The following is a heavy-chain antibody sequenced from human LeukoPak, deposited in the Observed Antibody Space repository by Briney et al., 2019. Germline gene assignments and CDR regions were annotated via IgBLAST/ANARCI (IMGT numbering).Heavy chain of an antibody. CDR2: ISGSGVRT. D-gene: IGHD3-16*01. J-gene: IGHJ4*02. V-gene: IGHV3-23*01. CDR3: AKDLYFWAEKEARRGTDY. Sequence: GGSLRLSCAASGFTFSSYSVSWVRQAPGKGLEWVSGISGSGVRTYYADSVQGRFTISRDNSKNTLYLQMNGLRAEDTAVYYCAKDLYFWAEKEARRGTDYWGQGTLVTVSS. CDR1: GFTFSSYS.